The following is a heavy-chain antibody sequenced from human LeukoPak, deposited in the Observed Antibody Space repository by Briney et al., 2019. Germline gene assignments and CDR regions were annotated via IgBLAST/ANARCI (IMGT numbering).Heavy chain of an antibody. Sequence: GGSLRLSCVASGFTFSTYSMNWVRQAPGKGLEWVSGISGSDGSTYYADSVKGRFTISRDNSKGTLYLQMNSLRAEDTAVYYCARAGNTRFDYWGQGTLVTVSS. D-gene: IGHD2/OR15-2a*01. CDR1: GFTFSTYS. J-gene: IGHJ4*02. V-gene: IGHV3-23*01. CDR3: ARAGNTRFDY. CDR2: ISGSDGST.